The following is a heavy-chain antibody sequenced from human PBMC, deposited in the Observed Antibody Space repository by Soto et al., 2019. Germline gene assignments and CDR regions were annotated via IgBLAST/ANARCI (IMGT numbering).Heavy chain of an antibody. V-gene: IGHV4-31*03. D-gene: IGHD2-2*01. CDR1: GYSISGGASF. Sequence: SETLSLTCTVSGYSISGGASFWSWIRQPPGKGLEWIANVYYSGSSYYNPSLKSRLTISVDTTKNQFSLQLKSMTAADTAVYYCAKLSCTSSTCYFPGWFVSWGQGTLVTVSS. CDR2: VYYSGSS. J-gene: IGHJ5*01. CDR3: AKLSCTSSTCYFPGWFVS.